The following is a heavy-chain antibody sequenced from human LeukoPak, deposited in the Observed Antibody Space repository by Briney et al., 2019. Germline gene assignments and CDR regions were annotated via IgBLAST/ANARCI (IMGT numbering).Heavy chain of an antibody. V-gene: IGHV3-53*01. CDR3: AREGGYDFWSGPGMDV. Sequence: GGSLRLSCAASGFTVSSNYMSWVRQAPGQGLEWVSVIYSGGDTYYADSVKGRFTISRDNAKNTLYLQMNSLRAEDTAVYYCAREGGYDFWSGPGMDVWGQGTTVTVSS. CDR2: IYSGGDT. CDR1: GFTVSSNY. J-gene: IGHJ6*02. D-gene: IGHD3-3*01.